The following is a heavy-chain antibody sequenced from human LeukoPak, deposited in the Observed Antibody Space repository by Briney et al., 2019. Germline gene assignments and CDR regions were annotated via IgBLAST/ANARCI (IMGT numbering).Heavy chain of an antibody. CDR1: GFTFGGYG. CDR3: TRYNNDHFDY. Sequence: GGSLRLSCAGSGFTFGGYGMHGFRQTPGKGLEWVAVIAYDGSRAFYADSVKGRFTISRDNSKNTMSVQMDDLRAEDTAVYYCTRYNNDHFDYWGQGTLVTVSS. CDR2: IAYDGSRA. V-gene: IGHV3-33*01. J-gene: IGHJ4*02. D-gene: IGHD1-14*01.